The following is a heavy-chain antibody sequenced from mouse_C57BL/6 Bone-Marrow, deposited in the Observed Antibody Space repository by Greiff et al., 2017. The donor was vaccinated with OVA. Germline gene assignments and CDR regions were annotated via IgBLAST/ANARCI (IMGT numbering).Heavy chain of an antibody. V-gene: IGHV1-67*01. Sequence: QVQLQQSGPELVRPGVSVKISCKGSGYTFTDYAMHWVKQSPAKSLEWIGIISTYYGDASYNQKFKGKATMTVDKASSTAYMELARLTSEDSAVYYCARGAMDYWGQGTSVTVSS. CDR1: GYTFTDYA. CDR2: ISTYYGDA. CDR3: ARGAMDY. J-gene: IGHJ4*01.